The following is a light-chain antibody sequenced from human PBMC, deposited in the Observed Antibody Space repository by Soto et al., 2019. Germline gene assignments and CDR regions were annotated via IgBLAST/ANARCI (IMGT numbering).Light chain of an antibody. V-gene: IGLV1-40*01. Sequence: QSVLTQPPSVSGAPGQRVTISCTGSSSNIGAGYDVHWYQQLPGTAPKLLIYGNSNRPSGVPDRFSGSKSGTSASLAITGLQAEDEADYYCSSYTGSNTLYVFGTGTKVTLL. J-gene: IGLJ1*01. CDR1: SSNIGAGYD. CDR2: GNS. CDR3: SSYTGSNTLYV.